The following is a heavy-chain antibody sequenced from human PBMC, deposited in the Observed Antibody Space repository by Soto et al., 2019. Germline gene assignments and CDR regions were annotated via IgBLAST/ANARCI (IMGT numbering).Heavy chain of an antibody. D-gene: IGHD7-27*01. V-gene: IGHV4-59*01. CDR1: GGSISSYY. CDR3: ARAWGLPPYYYDGMDV. CDR2: IYYSGST. J-gene: IGHJ6*02. Sequence: PSETLSLTCTVSGGSISSYYWSWIRQPPGKGLEWIGYIYYSGSTNYNPSLKSRVTISVDTSKNQFSLKLSSVTAADTAVYYCARAWGLPPYYYDGMDVWGQGTTVTVSS.